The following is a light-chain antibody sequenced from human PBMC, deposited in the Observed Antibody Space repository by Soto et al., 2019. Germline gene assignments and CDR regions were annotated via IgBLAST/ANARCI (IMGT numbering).Light chain of an antibody. Sequence: ERVLTECPATLSLSPGESATLSCRASRSVSSYLAWYQQNPGQDPRLLIYDASNRPTDIPARFSGSESGTDFNLTISRLETEDFAVYECQQRSNWTLTCGQGTRLEIK. J-gene: IGKJ5*01. CDR1: RSVSSY. CDR3: QQRSNWTLT. CDR2: DAS. V-gene: IGKV3-11*01.